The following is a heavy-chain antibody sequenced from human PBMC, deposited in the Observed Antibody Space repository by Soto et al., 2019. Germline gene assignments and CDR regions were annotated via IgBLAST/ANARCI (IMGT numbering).Heavy chain of an antibody. CDR3: ATQGRAFRNLPFDY. CDR1: GGTFSSYA. CDR2: IIPIFGTA. J-gene: IGHJ4*02. Sequence: VQLVQSGAEVKKPGSSVKVSCKASGGTFSSYAISWVGQAPGQGLEWMGGIIPIFGTANYAQKFQGRVTITADESTSTAYMELSSLRSEDTAVYYCATQGRAFRNLPFDYWGQGTLVTVSS. V-gene: IGHV1-69*12.